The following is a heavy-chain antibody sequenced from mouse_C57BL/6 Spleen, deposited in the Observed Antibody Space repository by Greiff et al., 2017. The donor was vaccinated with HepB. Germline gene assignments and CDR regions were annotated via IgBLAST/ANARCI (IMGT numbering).Heavy chain of an antibody. J-gene: IGHJ3*01. Sequence: EVKLMESGGGLVKPGGSLKLSCAASGFTFSDYGMHWVRQAPEKGLEWVAYIRSGSSTIYYADTVKGRFTISKDNAKNTLFLQRTSLRSEDTAMYYCARDSSGYPFAYWGQGTLVTVSA. CDR3: ARDSSGYPFAY. CDR2: IRSGSSTI. V-gene: IGHV5-17*01. CDR1: GFTFSDYG. D-gene: IGHD3-2*02.